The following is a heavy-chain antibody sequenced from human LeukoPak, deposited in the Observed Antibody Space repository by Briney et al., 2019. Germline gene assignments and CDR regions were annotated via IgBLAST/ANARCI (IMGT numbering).Heavy chain of an antibody. J-gene: IGHJ4*02. CDR2: IYSDGTT. D-gene: IGHD4-17*01. Sequence: GGSLRLSCAASGLTVSSNYMSWVRQAPGKGLEWVSIIYSDGTTYYADSVKGRFTISRDNSKNTLYLQMSSLSAEDTAVYYCARAPTVTTVWDYWGQGTLVTVSP. CDR1: GLTVSSNY. CDR3: ARAPTVTTVWDY. V-gene: IGHV3-53*01.